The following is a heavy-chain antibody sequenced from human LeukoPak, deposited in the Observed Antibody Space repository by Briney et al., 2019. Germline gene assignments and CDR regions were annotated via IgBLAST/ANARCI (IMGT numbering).Heavy chain of an antibody. CDR1: GFTFSSYA. CDR3: ARAQFYFDSSGYYPFDS. D-gene: IGHD3-22*01. Sequence: PGRSPRLSCTASGFTFSSYAAHWVRQAPGKGLEWVASTSYDGSKKYYAESMKGRFTISRDNSKNKVDLQMSGLRAEDTAVYYCARAQFYFDSSGYYPFDSWGQGILVTVSS. CDR2: TSYDGSKK. V-gene: IGHV3-30*15. J-gene: IGHJ4*02.